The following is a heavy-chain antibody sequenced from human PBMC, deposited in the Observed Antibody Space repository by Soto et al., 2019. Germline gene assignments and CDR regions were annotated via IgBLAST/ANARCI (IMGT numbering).Heavy chain of an antibody. CDR3: ARGEEYCSGGSCYPHYYYYGMDV. Sequence: ASVKVSCKASGGTFSSYAISWVRQAPGQGLEWMGGIIPIFGTANYAQKFQGRVTITADESTSTAYMELSSLRSEDTAVYYCARGEEYCSGGSCYPHYYYYGMDVWGQGTTVTVSS. CDR2: IIPIFGTA. CDR1: GGTFSSYA. J-gene: IGHJ6*02. D-gene: IGHD2-15*01. V-gene: IGHV1-69*13.